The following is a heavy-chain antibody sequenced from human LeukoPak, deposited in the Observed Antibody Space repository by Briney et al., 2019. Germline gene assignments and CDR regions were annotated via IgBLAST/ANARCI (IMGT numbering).Heavy chain of an antibody. CDR2: IYYSGST. D-gene: IGHD5-18*01. Sequence: SETLSLTCTVSGGSISSYYWSWIRQPPGKGLEWIGYIYYSGSTNYNPSLKSRVTISVDTSKNQFSLKLSSVTAADTAVYYCAREPRGYSYDHFEYWGQGTLVTVSS. J-gene: IGHJ4*02. CDR1: GGSISSYY. CDR3: AREPRGYSYDHFEY. V-gene: IGHV4-59*01.